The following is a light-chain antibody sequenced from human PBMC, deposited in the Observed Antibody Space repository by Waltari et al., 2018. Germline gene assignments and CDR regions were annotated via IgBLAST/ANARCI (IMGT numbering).Light chain of an antibody. Sequence: QSALTQPASVSGSPGQSITISCTGTNSDVGAYHYVSWYRQPPGTAPKLLIFDVSHRPSGVSNRFSGSKSGNTASLTISGLQAEDEADYYCSSYTTSSTVVFGGGTKLTVL. J-gene: IGLJ2*01. CDR1: NSDVGAYHY. CDR2: DVS. CDR3: SSYTTSSTVV. V-gene: IGLV2-14*03.